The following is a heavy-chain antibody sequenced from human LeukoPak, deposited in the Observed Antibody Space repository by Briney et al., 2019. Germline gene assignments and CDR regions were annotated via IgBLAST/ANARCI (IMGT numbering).Heavy chain of an antibody. CDR2: ISAHNGNT. J-gene: IGHJ4*02. CDR1: GYTFTSYA. V-gene: IGHV1-18*01. CDR3: ARAGSYDFWSGYLSGFFDY. D-gene: IGHD3-3*01. Sequence: GASVKVSCKASGYTFTSYAISWVRQAPGQGLESMGWISAHNGNTKYAQKFQGRVTMTTDTSTNTAYMELRSLTSDDTAVYYCARAGSYDFWSGYLSGFFDYWGQGTLVTVSS.